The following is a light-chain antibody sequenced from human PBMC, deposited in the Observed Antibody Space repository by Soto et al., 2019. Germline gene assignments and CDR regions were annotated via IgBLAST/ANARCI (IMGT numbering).Light chain of an antibody. Sequence: DIVLTQSPGTLSLSPGERATLSCRASQSVSSSYLAWYQQKPGQAPRLLIYGASSRATGIPDRFSGSGSGTDFTLTISSLQSEDFAVYYCQQYNDWPLTFGGGTKVDIK. CDR1: QSVSSSY. CDR2: GAS. J-gene: IGKJ4*01. V-gene: IGKV3-20*01. CDR3: QQYNDWPLT.